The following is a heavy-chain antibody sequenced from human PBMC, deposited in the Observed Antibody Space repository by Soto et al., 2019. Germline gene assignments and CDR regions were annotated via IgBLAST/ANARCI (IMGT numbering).Heavy chain of an antibody. J-gene: IGHJ4*02. V-gene: IGHV3-48*03. CDR3: ARGEGDYYDSSGYRPDY. Sequence: PGGSLRLSCAASGFTFSSYEMNWVRQAPGKGLEWVSYISSSGSTIYYADSVKGRFTISRDNAKNSLYLQMNSLRAEDTAVYYCARGEGDYYDSSGYRPDYWGQGTLVTVSS. CDR1: GFTFSSYE. D-gene: IGHD3-22*01. CDR2: ISSSGSTI.